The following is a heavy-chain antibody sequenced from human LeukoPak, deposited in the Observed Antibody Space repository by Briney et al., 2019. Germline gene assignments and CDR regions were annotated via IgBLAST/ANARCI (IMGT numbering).Heavy chain of an antibody. D-gene: IGHD2-21*01. CDR2: ISGSGGST. J-gene: IGHJ4*02. Sequence: GGSLRLSCAASGFTFSSYAMSWVRQAPGKGLEWVSAISGSGGSTYYADSVKGRFTISRDNSKNSLYLQMNGLRDEDTAVYYCVRDRAYSFDYWGQGILVTVSS. V-gene: IGHV3-23*01. CDR3: VRDRAYSFDY. CDR1: GFTFSSYA.